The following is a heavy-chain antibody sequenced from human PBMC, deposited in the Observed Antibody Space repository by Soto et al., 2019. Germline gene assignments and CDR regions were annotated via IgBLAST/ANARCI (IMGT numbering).Heavy chain of an antibody. CDR2: ISSSSSYI. Sequence: PVGPLRLSCAASGVTFSSHSMNWVRQAPGKGLEWVSSISSSSSYIYYADSVKGRFTISRDNAKNSLYLQMNSLRAEDTAVYYCARDRGWYCSSTSCLYYYYYYGMDVWGQGTTVTVSS. D-gene: IGHD2-2*01. V-gene: IGHV3-21*01. J-gene: IGHJ6*02. CDR1: GVTFSSHS. CDR3: ARDRGWYCSSTSCLYYYYYYGMDV.